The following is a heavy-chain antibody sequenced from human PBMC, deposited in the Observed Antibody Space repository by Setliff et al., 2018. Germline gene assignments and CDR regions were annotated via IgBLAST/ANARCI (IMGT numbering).Heavy chain of an antibody. CDR1: GDSISSSNW. CDR2: IYHSGST. CDR3: ARSSYSGGYLNV. Sequence: SETLSLTCAASGDSISSSNWWNWVRQPPGKGLEWIGEIYHSGSTKYNPSLKSRVTISVDKSKNQFSLKLSSVTAADTAVYYCARSSYSGGYLNVWGQGTTVTVSS. J-gene: IGHJ6*02. V-gene: IGHV4-4*02. D-gene: IGHD1-26*01.